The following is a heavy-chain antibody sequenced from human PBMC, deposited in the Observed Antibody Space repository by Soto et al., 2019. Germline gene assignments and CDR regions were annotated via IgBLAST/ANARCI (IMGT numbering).Heavy chain of an antibody. V-gene: IGHV4-31*03. CDR3: ARVLRGYSYGMYYYYGMDV. J-gene: IGHJ6*02. CDR2: IFYGGST. CDR1: GGSISSGGYY. Sequence: SETLSLTCTVSGGSISSGGYYWNWIRQHPGKGLDWIGYIFYGGSTYYNPSLKSRVTISVDTSRNQFSLELSSVTAADTAVYYCARVLRGYSYGMYYYYGMDVWGQGTTVTVSS. D-gene: IGHD5-18*01.